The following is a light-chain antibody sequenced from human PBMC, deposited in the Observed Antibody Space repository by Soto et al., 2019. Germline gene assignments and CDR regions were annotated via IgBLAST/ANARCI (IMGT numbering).Light chain of an antibody. Sequence: SYVLTQAPSVSVAPGQTATITCGGNNVGGESVHWYQQKPGQAPVLVVYDDSARPSGIPERFSGSNSGNTATLTISGVEAGDEGDYYCHVWDSNSDHVVFGGGTQLTVL. CDR1: NVGGES. CDR3: HVWDSNSDHVV. V-gene: IGLV3-21*02. CDR2: DDS. J-gene: IGLJ2*01.